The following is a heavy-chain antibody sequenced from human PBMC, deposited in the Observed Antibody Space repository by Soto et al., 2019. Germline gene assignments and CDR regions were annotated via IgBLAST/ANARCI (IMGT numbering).Heavy chain of an antibody. Sequence: EVQLLESGGGLVQPGGSLRLSCAASGFTFSSYAMIWVRQAPGKGLEWVSGVGGSGEYTYYADSVKGRFTISRDNSKNTVYLKISSLRAEDTAVYYCAKVLTGYYYYFEYWGQGTLVTVSS. CDR1: GFTFSSYA. CDR3: AKVLTGYYYYFEY. J-gene: IGHJ4*02. D-gene: IGHD3-9*01. CDR2: VGGSGEYT. V-gene: IGHV3-23*01.